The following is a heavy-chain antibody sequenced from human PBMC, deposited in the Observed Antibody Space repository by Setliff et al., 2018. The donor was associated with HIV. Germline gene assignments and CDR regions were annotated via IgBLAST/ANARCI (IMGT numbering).Heavy chain of an antibody. Sequence: SETLSLTCKVSGDSVNSYNYYWSWIRQHPGKGLEWIGYIYYSGSSYYNPSVRSRVIMSLDTSENHFSLKLSSVTAADTAVYYCARRGAYYDILTGYRSHYFDYWGQGTLVTVSS. CDR3: ARRGAYYDILTGYRSHYFDY. CDR2: IYYSGSS. J-gene: IGHJ4*02. CDR1: GDSVNSYNYY. D-gene: IGHD3-9*01. V-gene: IGHV4-31*03.